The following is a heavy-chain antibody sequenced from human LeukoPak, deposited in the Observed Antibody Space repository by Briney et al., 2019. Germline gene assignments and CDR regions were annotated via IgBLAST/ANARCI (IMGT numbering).Heavy chain of an antibody. V-gene: IGHV1-18*01. CDR2: ISAYNGNT. CDR1: GYTFTSYG. Sequence: ASVKVSCKTSGYTFTSYGISWVRQAPGQGLEWMGWISAYNGNTNYAQKLQGRVTMTTDTSTSTAYMELRSLGSDDTAVYYCARASYSYDVNGWVPFDYWGQGTLVTVSS. CDR3: ARASYSYDVNGWVPFDY. D-gene: IGHD3-22*01. J-gene: IGHJ4*02.